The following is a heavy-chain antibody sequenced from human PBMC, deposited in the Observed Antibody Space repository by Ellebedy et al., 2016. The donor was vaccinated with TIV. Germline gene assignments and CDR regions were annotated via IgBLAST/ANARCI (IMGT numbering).Heavy chain of an antibody. J-gene: IGHJ4*02. Sequence: PGGSLRLSCVASGFTFGSYAMHWVRQAPGKGLEWVAIIANDGSKKNHADSVKGRFTISRDNSKNTLYLQMNSLRTEDTAVYYCATPSLGSGSYYYWGQGTLVTVSS. CDR1: GFTFGSYA. D-gene: IGHD3-10*01. CDR3: ATPSLGSGSYYY. CDR2: IANDGSKK. V-gene: IGHV3-30*01.